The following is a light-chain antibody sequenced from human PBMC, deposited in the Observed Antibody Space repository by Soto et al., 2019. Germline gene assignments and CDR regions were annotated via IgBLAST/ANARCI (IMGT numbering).Light chain of an antibody. CDR2: DAS. Sequence: DIEMTLSPATLSASVGDRVTLTCRASQSISSWLAWYQQKPGKASKLMRYDASSLERGVPSRFSGSGSGTDFTLTISSLKPEDSETYYCQQTYSRVRTFGQGTKVDIK. V-gene: IGKV1-5*01. CDR1: QSISSW. J-gene: IGKJ1*01. CDR3: QQTYSRVRT.